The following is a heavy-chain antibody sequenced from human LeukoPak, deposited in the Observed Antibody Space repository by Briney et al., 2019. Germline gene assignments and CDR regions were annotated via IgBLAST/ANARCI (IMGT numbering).Heavy chain of an antibody. Sequence: ASVKVSCMASGGTFSSYTISWVRQAPGQGLEWMGRIIPILGIANYAQKFQGRVTITADKSTSAAYMELSSLRSEDTAVYYCARDCSSTSCYWYYYGMDVWGQGTTVTVSS. V-gene: IGHV1-69*02. J-gene: IGHJ6*02. CDR3: ARDCSSTSCYWYYYGMDV. D-gene: IGHD2-2*01. CDR2: IIPILGIA. CDR1: GGTFSSYT.